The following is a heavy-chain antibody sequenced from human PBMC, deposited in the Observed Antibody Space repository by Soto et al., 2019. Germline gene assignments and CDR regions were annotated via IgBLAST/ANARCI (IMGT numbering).Heavy chain of an antibody. Sequence: QVQLVQSGAEVKKPGASVKVSCKASGYTFTSYGISWVRQAPGQGLEWMVWISAYNGNTNYAQKLQGRVTMTTDTSTSTADMELMSLRSDDTAVYYCARDQPIQGAAINYGMDVWGQGPTVTVSS. CDR3: ARDQPIQGAAINYGMDV. CDR2: ISAYNGNT. CDR1: GYTFTSYG. V-gene: IGHV1-18*01. D-gene: IGHD6-25*01. J-gene: IGHJ6*02.